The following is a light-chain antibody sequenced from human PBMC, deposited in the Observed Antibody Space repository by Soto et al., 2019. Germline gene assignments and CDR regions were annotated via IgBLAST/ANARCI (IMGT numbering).Light chain of an antibody. V-gene: IGKV1D-16*01. CDR3: QQYSTYTPRT. Sequence: MQMTQSPSSVSASVGDRVTITCRSSQGISGWLAWYQQKPGKAPKLLIYATSTLQSGVPPRFSGSASGTDFTLTIRSLQPEDFATYYCQQYSTYTPRTFGQGTTVDIK. CDR2: ATS. J-gene: IGKJ1*01. CDR1: QGISGW.